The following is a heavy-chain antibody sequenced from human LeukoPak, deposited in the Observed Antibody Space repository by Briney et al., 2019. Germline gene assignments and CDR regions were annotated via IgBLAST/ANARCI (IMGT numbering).Heavy chain of an antibody. Sequence: ASVKVSCKASGYTFTNYGISWVRQAPGQGLEWMGWISPYNDYTDYAQKLQGRVTMTTDTSTSTGYMELRSLRSDDTAVYYCARWYCSSTSCYAGAFDMWGQGTMVTVSS. J-gene: IGHJ3*02. CDR3: ARWYCSSTSCYAGAFDM. V-gene: IGHV1-18*04. CDR2: ISPYNDYT. D-gene: IGHD2-2*01. CDR1: GYTFTNYG.